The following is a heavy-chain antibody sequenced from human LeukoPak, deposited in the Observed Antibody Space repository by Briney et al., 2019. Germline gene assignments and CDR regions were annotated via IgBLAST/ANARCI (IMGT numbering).Heavy chain of an antibody. Sequence: PSETLSLTCTVSGGSIRISSYYWGWIRQPPGKGLEWIGSIYYSGSTYYNPSLKSRVTISVDTSKNQFSLKLSSVTAADTAVYYCARYRIAVAGTANWGQGTLVTVSS. D-gene: IGHD6-19*01. CDR3: ARYRIAVAGTAN. CDR2: IYYSGST. V-gene: IGHV4-39*01. CDR1: GGSIRISSYY. J-gene: IGHJ4*02.